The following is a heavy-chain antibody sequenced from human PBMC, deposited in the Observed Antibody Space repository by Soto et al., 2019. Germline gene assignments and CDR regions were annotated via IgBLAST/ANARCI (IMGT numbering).Heavy chain of an antibody. D-gene: IGHD3-22*01. CDR2: IYSSGST. Sequence: WTWIRQPPGKGLEWIGYIYSSGSTYYDPSLKSRVTISIDTSKNQFSLKLTSVTAADTAVYYCARLQHNNSGYYPYYFDYWGQGTLVTVSS. CDR3: ARLQHNNSGYYPYYFDY. J-gene: IGHJ4*02. V-gene: IGHV4-31*02.